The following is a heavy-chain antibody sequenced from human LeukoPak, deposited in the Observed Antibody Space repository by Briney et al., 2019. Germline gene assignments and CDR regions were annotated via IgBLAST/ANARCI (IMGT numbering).Heavy chain of an antibody. Sequence: GGSLRLSCAASGFTFSSYWMSWVRQAPGKGLEWVANIKQDGSEKYYVDSVKGRFTISRDNSKNTLYLQMNSLRAEDTAVYYCAKEGEWLQFYYFDYWGQGTLVTVSS. CDR2: IKQDGSEK. CDR3: AKEGEWLQFYYFDY. V-gene: IGHV3-7*01. J-gene: IGHJ4*02. D-gene: IGHD5-24*01. CDR1: GFTFSSYW.